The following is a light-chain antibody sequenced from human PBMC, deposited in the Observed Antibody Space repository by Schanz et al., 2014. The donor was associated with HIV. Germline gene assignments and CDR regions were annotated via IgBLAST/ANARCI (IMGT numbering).Light chain of an antibody. CDR3: ASYTNSATFV. CDR2: EVS. J-gene: IGLJ1*01. Sequence: QSVLAQPASVSGSPGQSITISCTGTSNDVGTTDRVSWYQQHPDKAPKLMIYEVSERPPGVSSRFSGSKSANTASLTISGLQAEDEADYYCASYTNSATFVFGTGTKLTVL. V-gene: IGLV2-14*02. CDR1: SNDVGTTDR.